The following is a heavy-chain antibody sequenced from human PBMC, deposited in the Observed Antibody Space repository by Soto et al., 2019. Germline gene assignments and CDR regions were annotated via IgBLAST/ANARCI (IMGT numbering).Heavy chain of an antibody. CDR1: GGSISSYY. CDR2: VEFSGRT. CDR3: ARADCGGDCYSGGFNY. J-gene: IGHJ4*02. V-gene: IGHV4-59*01. D-gene: IGHD2-21*02. Sequence: SETLSLTCTVSGGSISSYYWNWIRQPPGKGLEWIGYVEFSGRTNYNPSLRSRPTISVDTSKNQFSLKLSSVTAADTAVYYCARADCGGDCYSGGFNYWGQGTLVTVSS.